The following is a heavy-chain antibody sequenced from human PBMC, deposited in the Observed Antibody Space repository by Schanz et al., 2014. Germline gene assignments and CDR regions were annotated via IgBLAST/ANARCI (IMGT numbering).Heavy chain of an antibody. CDR2: IRYDGRNK. J-gene: IGHJ4*02. Sequence: QVQLVESGGGVAQPGGPLRLSCAAPGFSFSGYGMHWVRQAPGKGLEWVAVIRYDGRNKNFVETVKGRFTIARDNSNSTVYLQMNTLRAEDTAVDYCAREDCSATSCCFRYWGQGTLVTVSS. CDR3: AREDCSATSCCFRY. D-gene: IGHD2-15*01. V-gene: IGHV3-33*01. CDR1: GFSFSGYG.